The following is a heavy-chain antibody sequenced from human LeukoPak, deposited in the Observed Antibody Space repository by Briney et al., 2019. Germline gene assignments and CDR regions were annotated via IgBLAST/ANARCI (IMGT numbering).Heavy chain of an antibody. J-gene: IGHJ3*01. Sequence: SETLSLTCSVSGGSINNHAYYWDWIRQPPGQGLEWIGTVYYTGNTYYNPSLRSRVTISVDTSKNQFSLHLDSVTAAGTAVYFCARLAALAGHRGAFDFWGQGTMVTVSS. CDR1: GGSINNHAYY. CDR3: ARLAALAGHRGAFDF. D-gene: IGHD6-19*01. CDR2: VYYTGNT. V-gene: IGHV4-39*01.